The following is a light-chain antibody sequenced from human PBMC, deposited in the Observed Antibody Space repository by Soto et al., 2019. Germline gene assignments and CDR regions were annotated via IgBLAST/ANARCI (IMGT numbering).Light chain of an antibody. CDR1: SSVVGGYNY. Sequence: QSVLTQPPSASGSRGQSVTISCTATSSVVGGYNYVSWYQQHPGKAPKLMIYEVSKRPLGVPDRFSGSKSGNTASLTVSGRQAEDEADYYCSSYAGSTNLFGTGTKVTVL. V-gene: IGLV2-8*01. CDR3: SSYAGSTNL. J-gene: IGLJ1*01. CDR2: EVS.